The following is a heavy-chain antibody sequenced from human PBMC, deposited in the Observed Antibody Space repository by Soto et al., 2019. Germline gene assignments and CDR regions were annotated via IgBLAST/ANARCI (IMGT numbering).Heavy chain of an antibody. J-gene: IGHJ6*02. D-gene: IGHD2-15*01. V-gene: IGHV3-73*02. Sequence: EVQLVESGGGLVQPGESLKLSCAASGFTFRGSALHWVRQASGKGLEWVGRIRTKAKSYETAYAASVQGSFTISRDDSKSKAYLQMNSMKIEDTAVYYCTGSLLAYCSCGKCHPDYYYYGMDVWGQGTSVTVSS. CDR1: GFTFRGSA. CDR3: TGSLLAYCSCGKCHPDYYYYGMDV. CDR2: IRTKAKSYET.